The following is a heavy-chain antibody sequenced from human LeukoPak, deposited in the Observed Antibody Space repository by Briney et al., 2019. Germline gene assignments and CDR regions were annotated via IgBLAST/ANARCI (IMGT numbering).Heavy chain of an antibody. CDR3: VRDGGTDWYDP. CDR1: GFSVSDYW. J-gene: IGHJ5*02. V-gene: IGHV3-7*01. CDR2: IKQDGSEK. Sequence: GGSLRLSCAASGFSVSDYWMTWVRQAPGKGLEWVANIKQDGSEKTYVDSVKGRFTISRDNAKNSLYLQMNSLRVEDTAMYYCVRDGGTDWYDPWGQGTLVTVFS. D-gene: IGHD3-16*01.